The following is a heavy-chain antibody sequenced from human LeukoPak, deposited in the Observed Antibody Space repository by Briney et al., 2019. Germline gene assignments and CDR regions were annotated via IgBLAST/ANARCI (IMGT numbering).Heavy chain of an antibody. Sequence: GGSLRLSCATSQFNFNNYGMTWVRQAPGKGLEWVSSITGSGGRTQYADSVQGRFTISRDNSKNTLYLQMNSLRAEDTAVYYCAKDTRWRPLDYWGQGTLVTVSS. J-gene: IGHJ4*02. CDR1: QFNFNNYG. D-gene: IGHD2-15*01. CDR3: AKDTRWRPLDY. CDR2: ITGSGGRT. V-gene: IGHV3-23*01.